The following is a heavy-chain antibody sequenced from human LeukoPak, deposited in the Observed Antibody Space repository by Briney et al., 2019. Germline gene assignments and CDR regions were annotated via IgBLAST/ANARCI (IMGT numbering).Heavy chain of an antibody. V-gene: IGHV4-39*07. CDR3: ARGYSSGWLGY. D-gene: IGHD6-19*01. CDR2: IYYSGST. J-gene: IGHJ4*02. Sequence: SETLSLTCTVSGGSISSSSYYWGWIRQPPGKGLEWIGSIYYSGSTYYNPSLKSRVTISVDTSKNQFSLKLSSVTAADTAVYYCARGYSSGWLGYWGQGTLVTVSS. CDR1: GGSISSSSYY.